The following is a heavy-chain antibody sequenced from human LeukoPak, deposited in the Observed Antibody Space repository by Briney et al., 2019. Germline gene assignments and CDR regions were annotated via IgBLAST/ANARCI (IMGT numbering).Heavy chain of an antibody. CDR2: ISSTGGTT. CDR3: AKNGDRGAYCTGGTCYPYFYYYMDV. V-gene: IGHV3-23*01. CDR1: GITFSSYG. D-gene: IGHD2-15*01. Sequence: GGSLRLSCAASGITFSSYGMSWVRQAPGKGLEWVSSISSTGGTTYYADSVKGRSTISRDNSKNTLYLQMNSLRAEDTAIYYCAKNGDRGAYCTGGTCYPYFYYYMDVWGKGTTVTI. J-gene: IGHJ6*03.